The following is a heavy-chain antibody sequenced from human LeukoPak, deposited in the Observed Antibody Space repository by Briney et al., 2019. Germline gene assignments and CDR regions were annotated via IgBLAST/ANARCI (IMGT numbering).Heavy chain of an antibody. J-gene: IGHJ3*02. Sequence: SETLSLTCAVPGYSISSGYYWGWIRQPPGTGLEWIGSIYHSGSTYYNPSLKSRVTISVDTSKNQFSLKLSSVTAADTAVYYCAAEYYDILTGYYRVRAFDIWGQGTMVTVSS. D-gene: IGHD3-9*01. CDR3: AAEYYDILTGYYRVRAFDI. CDR1: GYSISSGYY. V-gene: IGHV4-38-2*01. CDR2: IYHSGST.